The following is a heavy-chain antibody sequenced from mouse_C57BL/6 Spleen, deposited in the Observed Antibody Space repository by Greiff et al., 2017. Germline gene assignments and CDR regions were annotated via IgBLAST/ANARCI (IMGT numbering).Heavy chain of an antibody. CDR2: IHPSDSDS. D-gene: IGHD1-1*01. J-gene: IGHJ4*01. CDR3: AIGYYGSSPRAMDY. V-gene: IGHV1-74*01. CDR1: GYTFTSYW. Sequence: QVQLQPPGAELVKPGASVKVSCKASGYTFTSYWMHWVKQRPGHGLEWLGRIHPSDSDSNYNQKFKGKVPLTVDKSSSTAYMQLSSLTSEDSAVYYSAIGYYGSSPRAMDYWGQGTSVTVSA.